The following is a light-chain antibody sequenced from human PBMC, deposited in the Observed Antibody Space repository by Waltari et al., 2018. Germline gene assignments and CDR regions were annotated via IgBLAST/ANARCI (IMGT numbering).Light chain of an antibody. Sequence: DIVMTQSPDSLAVSLGERATINCKSRQRVLYRSNNKNYSASYQQEPGQPPKALIYWASTRESGVPDRFSGSGSGTDFTLTISSLQAEDVAVYYCQQYYSSPPYTFGQGTKLEIK. CDR3: QQYYSSPPYT. V-gene: IGKV4-1*01. CDR1: QRVLYRSNNKNY. J-gene: IGKJ2*01. CDR2: WAS.